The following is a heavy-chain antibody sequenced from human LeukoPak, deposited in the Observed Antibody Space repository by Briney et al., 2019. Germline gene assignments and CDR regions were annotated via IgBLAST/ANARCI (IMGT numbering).Heavy chain of an antibody. CDR3: AKPQFKDGGSYYFDY. CDR1: GFTFSSYA. J-gene: IGHJ4*02. V-gene: IGHV3-23*01. Sequence: PGGSLRLSCAASGFTFSSYAMSWVRQAPGKGLEWVSAISGSGGSTYYADSVKGRFTISRDNSKNTLYLQMNSLRAEDTAVYYCAKPQFKDGGSYYFDYWGQGTLVTVSS. D-gene: IGHD1-26*01. CDR2: ISGSGGST.